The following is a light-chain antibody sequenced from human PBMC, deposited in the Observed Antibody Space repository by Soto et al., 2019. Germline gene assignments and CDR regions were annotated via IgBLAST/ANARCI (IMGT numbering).Light chain of an antibody. J-gene: IGKJ4*01. CDR3: QQYNNWPVT. V-gene: IGKV3-15*01. CDR1: QSVSSN. CDR2: GAS. Sequence: EIVMTQSPATLSVSPGERATLSCRASQSVSSNFAWSQQKPGQAPRLLIYGASTRATGIPARFSGSGSGTEFTLSISILQSEDVAVYYCQQYNNWPVTFGGGTKVEIK.